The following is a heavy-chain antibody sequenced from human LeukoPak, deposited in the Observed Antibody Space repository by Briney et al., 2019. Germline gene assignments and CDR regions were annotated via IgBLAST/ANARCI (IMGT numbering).Heavy chain of an antibody. J-gene: IGHJ4*02. CDR3: AKIAAAGTSFDY. V-gene: IGHV1-2*02. Sequence: ASVKVSCKASGYTFTGYYMHWVRQAPGQGREWMGWINPNSGGTNYAQKFQGRVTMTRDTSISTAYMELSRLRSDDTAVYYCAKIAAAGTSFDYWGQGTLVTVSS. D-gene: IGHD6-13*01. CDR2: INPNSGGT. CDR1: GYTFTGYY.